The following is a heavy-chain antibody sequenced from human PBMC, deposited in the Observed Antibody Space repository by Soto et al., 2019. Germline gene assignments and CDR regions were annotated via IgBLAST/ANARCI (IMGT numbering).Heavy chain of an antibody. Sequence: PGGSLRLSCAASGFTFSSYAMHWVRQAPGKGLEWVAVISYDGSNKYYADSVKGRFTISRDNSKNTLYLQMNSLRAEDTAVYYCARGPILYCTNGVCFGQPRYYYYGMDVWGQGTTVTVSS. CDR3: ARGPILYCTNGVCFGQPRYYYYGMDV. CDR1: GFTFSSYA. D-gene: IGHD2-8*01. J-gene: IGHJ6*02. CDR2: ISYDGSNK. V-gene: IGHV3-30-3*01.